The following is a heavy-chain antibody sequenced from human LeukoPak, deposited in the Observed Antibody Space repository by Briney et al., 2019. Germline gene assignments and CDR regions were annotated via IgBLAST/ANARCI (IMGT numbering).Heavy chain of an antibody. CDR1: GFTFSNAW. V-gene: IGHV3-7*01. CDR2: IKQDGSEK. Sequence: GGSLRLSCAASGFTFSNAWMSWVRQAPGKGLEWVANIKQDGSEKYYVDSVKGRFTISRDNAKNSLYLQMNSLRAEDTAVYYCARETQEFDYWGQGTLVTVSS. J-gene: IGHJ4*02. CDR3: ARETQEFDY.